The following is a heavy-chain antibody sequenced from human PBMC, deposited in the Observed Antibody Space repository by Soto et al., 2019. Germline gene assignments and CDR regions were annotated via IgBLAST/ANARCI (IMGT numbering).Heavy chain of an antibody. CDR3: ARTGHHFDY. V-gene: IGHV4-34*01. J-gene: IGHJ4*02. CDR1: GGSFSDYY. CDR2: INYSGRT. Sequence: SETLSLTCAVHGGSFSDYYWSWIRQPPEKGLEWIGEINYSGRTNYNPSLKSRVTISVDTSKNQFSLKLSSMTAADTAVYYCARTGHHFDYWGQGISVTVSS.